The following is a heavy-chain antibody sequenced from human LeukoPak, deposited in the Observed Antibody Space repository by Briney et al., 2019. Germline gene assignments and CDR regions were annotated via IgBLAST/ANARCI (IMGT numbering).Heavy chain of an antibody. CDR2: TWYDGSNK. CDR1: GFSFSEHG. V-gene: IGHV3-30*02. CDR3: AKDYLGASHTFDI. Sequence: PGGSLRLSCAASGFSFSEHGMHWVRQAPGKGPEWVTVTWYDGSNKHYADPVKGRFTISRDTSKNTLYLQMTSLRGEDTAVYYCAKDYLGASHTFDIWGQGTMVTVSS. J-gene: IGHJ3*02. D-gene: IGHD1-26*01.